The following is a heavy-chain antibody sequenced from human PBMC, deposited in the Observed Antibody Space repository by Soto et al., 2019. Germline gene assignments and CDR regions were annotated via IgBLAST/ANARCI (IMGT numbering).Heavy chain of an antibody. J-gene: IGHJ4*02. CDR1: GLTFSSYG. CDR2: ISYDGSNK. V-gene: IGHV3-30*18. Sequence: QVQLVESGGGVVQPGRSLRLSCAASGLTFSSYGMHWVRQAPGKGLEWVAVISYDGSNKYYADSVKGRFTISRDNSKNTLYMQMNSLRAEDTAVYYCAKDYGHYVFDYWGQGTLVTVSS. CDR3: AKDYGHYVFDY. D-gene: IGHD4-17*01.